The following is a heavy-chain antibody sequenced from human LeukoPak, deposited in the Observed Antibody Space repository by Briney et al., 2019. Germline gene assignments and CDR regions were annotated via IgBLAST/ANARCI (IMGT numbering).Heavy chain of an antibody. CDR3: TTEGLLWSGELYRDAFDI. J-gene: IGHJ3*02. D-gene: IGHD3-10*01. CDR1: GFTCSNAW. V-gene: IGHV3-15*01. Sequence: PGGSLRLSCAASGFTCSNAWMSWVRQAPGKGVEWVGRIKSKTDGGTTEYAAPVKGRITISRDDSKNTLYLQINRLKTEDTAIYYCTTEGLLWSGELYRDAFDIWGQGTMVTVSS. CDR2: IKSKTDGGTT.